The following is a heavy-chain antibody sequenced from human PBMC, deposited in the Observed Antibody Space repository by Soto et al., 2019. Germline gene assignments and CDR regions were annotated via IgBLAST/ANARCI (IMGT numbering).Heavy chain of an antibody. D-gene: IGHD2-2*01. CDR1: GYTFTSYW. J-gene: IGHJ4*02. Sequence: GESLKISCKGSGYTFTSYWIGWMRQMPGKGLEWMGIINPGDSDIRYSPSFQGQVTISADKSITTAYLQWSSLKASDTAMYYCARHEASLGSTYWGQGTLVTVS. CDR2: INPGDSDI. V-gene: IGHV5-51*01. CDR3: ARHEASLGSTY.